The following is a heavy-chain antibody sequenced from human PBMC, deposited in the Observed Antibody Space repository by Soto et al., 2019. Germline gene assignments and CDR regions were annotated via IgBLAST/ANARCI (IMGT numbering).Heavy chain of an antibody. CDR1: DGTISGYY. D-gene: IGHD3-3*01. CDR3: ARGQRFSDWFDP. V-gene: IGHV4-4*07. J-gene: IGHJ5*02. CDR2: IYSSGST. Sequence: PSETLSLTCTVTDGTISGYYWTWIRQSAGGGLEWIGRIYSSGSTNYNPSLKSRVTISLDTSMNHFSLRLSSVTAADTAVYYCARGQRFSDWFDPWGQGTLVTVSS.